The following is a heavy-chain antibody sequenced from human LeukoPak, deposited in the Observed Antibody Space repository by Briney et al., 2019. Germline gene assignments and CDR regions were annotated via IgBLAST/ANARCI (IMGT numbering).Heavy chain of an antibody. CDR2: ISGSGANT. V-gene: IGHV3-23*01. CDR3: AQEAYYDLWSGHYKGGLDS. CDR1: GFTFKNYG. Sequence: SGGSLRLSCSASGFTFKNYGLSWVRQPPGKGLEWVSAISGSGANTSYADSVKGRFFCSRDNSKNTIFLQMNSLTVEDTAVYFCAQEAYYDLWSGHYKGGLDSWGPGTPVTVSS. D-gene: IGHD3-3*01. J-gene: IGHJ4*02.